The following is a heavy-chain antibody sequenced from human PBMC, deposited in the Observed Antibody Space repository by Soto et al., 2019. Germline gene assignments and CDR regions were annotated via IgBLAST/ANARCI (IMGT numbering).Heavy chain of an antibody. Sequence: EVQLEESGGGLVQPGGSLRLSCAASGFTFSTYWMHWVRQVPGKGLVWVSRINSDGSTTSYADSVKGRFTISRDNAKNTLFLQMNSLRAEDTAVYYCAGGVATLLAWGQGTLVTVSS. CDR1: GFTFSTYW. V-gene: IGHV3-74*01. D-gene: IGHD5-12*01. CDR3: AGGVATLLA. CDR2: INSDGSTT. J-gene: IGHJ5*02.